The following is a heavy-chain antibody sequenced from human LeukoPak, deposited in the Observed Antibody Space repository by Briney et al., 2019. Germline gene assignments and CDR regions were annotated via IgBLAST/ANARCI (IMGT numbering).Heavy chain of an antibody. D-gene: IGHD6-13*01. Sequence: GGSLRLSCAASGFTFSSYAMSWVRQAPGKGLEWVSGISGSGGSTYYADSVKGRFTISRDNSKNTLYLQMNSLRAEDSAVYYCARDRSYIAAAGYFDYWGQGTLVTVSS. CDR3: ARDRSYIAAAGYFDY. J-gene: IGHJ4*02. V-gene: IGHV3-23*01. CDR2: ISGSGGST. CDR1: GFTFSSYA.